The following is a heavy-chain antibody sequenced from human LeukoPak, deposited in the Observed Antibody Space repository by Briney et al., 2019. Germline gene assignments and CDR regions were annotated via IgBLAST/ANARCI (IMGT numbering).Heavy chain of an antibody. D-gene: IGHD2-2*01. CDR2: IYYSGST. CDR3: AREPLYPAAGVIDY. J-gene: IGHJ4*02. V-gene: IGHV4-39*07. CDR1: GGSISSSSYY. Sequence: PSETLSLTCTVSGGSISSSSYYWGWIRQPPGKGLEWIGSIYYSGSTYYNPSLKSRVTISVDTSKNQFSLKLSSVTAADTAVYYCAREPLYPAAGVIDYWGQGTLVTVSS.